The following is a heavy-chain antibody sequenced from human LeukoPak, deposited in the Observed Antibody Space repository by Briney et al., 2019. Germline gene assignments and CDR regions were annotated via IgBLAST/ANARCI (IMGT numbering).Heavy chain of an antibody. V-gene: IGHV4-59*01. Sequence: SETLSLSCAASGGSISSYYWSWVRQPPGKGLEWIGYIYYSGSNNYNPSPKRRVTTSADTTKNKFSLKLSSVTAADTAVYYCARGPIVGATTYFDYWGQGTLVTVSS. J-gene: IGHJ4*02. D-gene: IGHD1-26*01. CDR3: ARGPIVGATTYFDY. CDR2: IYYSGSN. CDR1: GGSISSYY.